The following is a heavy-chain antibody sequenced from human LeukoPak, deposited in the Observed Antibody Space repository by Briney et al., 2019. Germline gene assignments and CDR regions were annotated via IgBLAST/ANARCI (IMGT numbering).Heavy chain of an antibody. J-gene: IGHJ5*02. CDR3: ASYYYGSGSYYRKRWFDP. CDR1: GGSISSSSYY. CDR2: IYYSGST. D-gene: IGHD3-10*01. Sequence: SETLSLTCTVSGGSISSSSYYWGWIRQPPGKGLEWIGSIYYSGSTYYNPSLKNRVTISVDTSKNQFSLKLSSVTAADTAVYYCASYYYGSGSYYRKRWFDPWGQGTLVTVSS. V-gene: IGHV4-39*01.